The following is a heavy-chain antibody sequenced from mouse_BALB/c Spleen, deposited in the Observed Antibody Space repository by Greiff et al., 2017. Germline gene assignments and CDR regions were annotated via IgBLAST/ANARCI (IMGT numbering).Heavy chain of an antibody. J-gene: IGHJ4*01. D-gene: IGHD2-3*01. Sequence: EVKLQESGPGLVKPSQSLSLTCTVTGYSITSDYAWNWIRQFPGNKLEWMGYISYSGSTSYNPSLKSRISITRDTSKNQFFLQLNSVTTEDTATYYCARYVYDGYPYWDAMDYWGQGTSVTVSS. CDR2: ISYSGST. CDR3: ARYVYDGYPYWDAMDY. V-gene: IGHV3-2*02. CDR1: GYSITSDYA.